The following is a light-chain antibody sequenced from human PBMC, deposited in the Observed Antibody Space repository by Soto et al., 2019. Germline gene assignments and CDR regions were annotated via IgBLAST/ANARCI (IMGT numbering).Light chain of an antibody. CDR1: QRVTTN. Sequence: ETVLTQSPATLSVSPGERATFSCRASQRVTTNLAWYQQQPGQVPRLLIYGASTRATGIPARFSGSGSGTEFTLSISSLQSDDFAIYHCQQYHSWPHTFGQGTKLEIK. V-gene: IGKV3-15*01. J-gene: IGKJ2*01. CDR3: QQYHSWPHT. CDR2: GAS.